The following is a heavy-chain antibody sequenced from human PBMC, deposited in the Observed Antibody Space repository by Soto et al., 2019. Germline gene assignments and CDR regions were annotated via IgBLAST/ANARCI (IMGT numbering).Heavy chain of an antibody. Sequence: QVQLVESGGGLVKPGRSLRLSCAASGFTFSDYYMSWIRQAPGKGLEWIAYISSSENTIYYADSVKGRFTISRDNAKNSVYLQMNSLRAGDTAVYYCARGDFWSGFLFDSWGQGTLVTVSS. V-gene: IGHV3-11*01. D-gene: IGHD3-3*01. CDR1: GFTFSDYY. CDR3: ARGDFWSGFLFDS. J-gene: IGHJ4*02. CDR2: ISSSENTI.